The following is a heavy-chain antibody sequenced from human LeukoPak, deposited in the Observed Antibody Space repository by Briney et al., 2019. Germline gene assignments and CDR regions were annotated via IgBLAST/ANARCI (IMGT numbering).Heavy chain of an antibody. J-gene: IGHJ6*02. CDR1: GFTFSSYA. D-gene: IGHD2-2*02. Sequence: GGSLRLSCAASGFTFSSYAMHWVRQAPGKGLEWVAVIPYDGSNKYYADSVKGRFTISRDNSKNTLYLQMNSLRAEDTAVYYCARDHCSSTSCYTDLIAYYGMDVWGQGTTVTVSS. CDR3: ARDHCSSTSCYTDLIAYYGMDV. V-gene: IGHV3-30-3*01. CDR2: IPYDGSNK.